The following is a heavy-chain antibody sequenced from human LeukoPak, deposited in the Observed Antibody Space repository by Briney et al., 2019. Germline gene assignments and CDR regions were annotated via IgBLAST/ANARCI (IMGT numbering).Heavy chain of an antibody. J-gene: IGHJ3*02. CDR3: ARHDVVSRAFDI. Sequence: SETLSLTCTVSGDSISSYYWSWIRQPAGKGLEWIGRIYTSGSTNYNPSLKSRVTMSVDTSKNQFSLKLSSVTAADTAVYYCARHDVVSRAFDIWGPGTMVTVSS. V-gene: IGHV4-4*07. D-gene: IGHD2-15*01. CDR2: IYTSGST. CDR1: GDSISSYY.